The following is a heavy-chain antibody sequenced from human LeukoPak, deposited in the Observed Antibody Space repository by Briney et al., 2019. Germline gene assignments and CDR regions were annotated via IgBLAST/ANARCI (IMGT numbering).Heavy chain of an antibody. J-gene: IGHJ5*02. CDR1: GGTFSSYA. D-gene: IGHD1-7*01. CDR3: ARGELELRPFDP. CDR2: IIPIFGTA. V-gene: IGHV1-69*13. Sequence: ASVKVSCKASGGTFSSYAISWVRQAPGQGLEWMGGIIPIFGTANYAQKFQGRVTITADESTSTAYMELSSLRSEDTAVYYCARGELELRPFDPWGQGTLVTVSS.